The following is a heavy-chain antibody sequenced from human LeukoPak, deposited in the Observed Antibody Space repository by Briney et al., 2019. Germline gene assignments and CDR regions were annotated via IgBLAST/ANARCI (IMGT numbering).Heavy chain of an antibody. Sequence: GGSLRLSCAASGFTFSGSAMPWVRLASGKGLEWVGRIRSKANSYATAYAASVKGRFTISRDDSKNTAYLQMNSLKTEDTAVYYCTSRISGSYDRRLDYWGQGTLVTVSS. V-gene: IGHV3-73*01. CDR3: TSRISGSYDRRLDY. CDR2: IRSKANSYAT. CDR1: GFTFSGSA. D-gene: IGHD1-26*01. J-gene: IGHJ4*02.